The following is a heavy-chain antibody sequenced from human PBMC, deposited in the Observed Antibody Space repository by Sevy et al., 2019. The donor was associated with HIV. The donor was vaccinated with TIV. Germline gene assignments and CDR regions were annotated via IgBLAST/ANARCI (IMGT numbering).Heavy chain of an antibody. CDR3: AGEGGPGQFDL. J-gene: IGHJ6*02. CDR2: ISYDGRNQ. Sequence: GGSLRLSCGVSGFPFSRHAMHWVRQAPGKGLEWVAVISYDGRNQDYSDSVKGRFTISRDNPMNTLHLQMNSLRVENTALYFCAGEGGPGQFDLWGQGTTVTVSS. V-gene: IGHV3-30-3*01. D-gene: IGHD3-16*01. CDR1: GFPFSRHA.